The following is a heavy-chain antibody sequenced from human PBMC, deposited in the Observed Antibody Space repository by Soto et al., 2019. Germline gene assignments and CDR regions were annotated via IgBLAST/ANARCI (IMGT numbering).Heavy chain of an antibody. V-gene: IGHV3-23*01. D-gene: IGHD6-19*01. CDR2: MSGTGGST. J-gene: IGHJ4*02. CDR1: GFTFSSYA. Sequence: EVQLLESGGGLVQPGRSLRLSCAASGFTFSSYAMNWVRQAPGKGLEWVSAMSGTGGSTYYADSVKGRFTISRDNSKNTVYLQMNSLRVEDTAVFYCAKAGFSSGWSPSYFDDGGEGTLVTVSS. CDR3: AKAGFSSGWSPSYFDD.